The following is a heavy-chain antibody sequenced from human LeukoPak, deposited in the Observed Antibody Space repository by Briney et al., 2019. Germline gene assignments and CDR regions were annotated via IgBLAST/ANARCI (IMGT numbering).Heavy chain of an antibody. V-gene: IGHV1-18*01. CDR3: ARDRGDYYFDY. CDR2: IGRNNGNT. D-gene: IGHD6-25*01. CDR1: GYTFISYG. J-gene: IGHJ4*02. Sequence: GASVKVSCKAPGYTFISYGITWVRQAPGQGLEWMGWIGRNNGNTKFAQKFQGRVTMTTDTSTTTAYMELRSLRSDDTAVYFCARDRGDYYFDYWGQGTLVSVSS.